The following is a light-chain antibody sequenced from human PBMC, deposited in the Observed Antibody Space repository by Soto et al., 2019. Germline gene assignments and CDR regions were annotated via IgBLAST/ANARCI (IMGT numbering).Light chain of an antibody. J-gene: IGLJ1*01. CDR3: CSYAGTYV. V-gene: IGLV2-23*01. Sequence: QSALTQPASVSGSPGQSITISCTRISNDVGSYNVVSWYQQHPGKAPKLLIYEGTQRPSGISFRFSASRSGNTASLTISGLQTEDEADYHCCSYAGTYVFGSGTKLTVL. CDR2: EGT. CDR1: SNDVGSYNV.